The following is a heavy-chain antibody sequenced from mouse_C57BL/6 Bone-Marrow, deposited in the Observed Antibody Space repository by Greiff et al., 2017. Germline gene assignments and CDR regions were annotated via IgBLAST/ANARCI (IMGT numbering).Heavy chain of an antibody. CDR3: AREIYYYGSSYYFDY. J-gene: IGHJ2*01. D-gene: IGHD1-1*01. V-gene: IGHV1-55*01. CDR2: IYPGSGST. Sequence: QVQLQQSGAELVKPGASVKMSCKASGYTFTSYWITWVKQRPGQGLEWIGDIYPGSGSTNYNEKFKSKATLTVDTSSSTAYMQLSSLTSEDSAVYYCAREIYYYGSSYYFDYWGQGTTLTVSS. CDR1: GYTFTSYW.